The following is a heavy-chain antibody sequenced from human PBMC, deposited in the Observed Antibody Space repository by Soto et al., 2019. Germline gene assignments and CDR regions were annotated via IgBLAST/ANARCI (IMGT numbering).Heavy chain of an antibody. CDR3: ARSRGGSSWYLDYYFDY. Sequence: ASVKVSCKASGYTVTSYGISWVRQAPGQGLEWMGWISACNGNTNYAQKLQGRVTMTTDTSTSTAYMELRSLRSDDTAVYYCARSRGGSSWYLDYYFDYWGQGTLVTVSS. D-gene: IGHD6-13*01. J-gene: IGHJ4*02. CDR1: GYTVTSYG. V-gene: IGHV1-18*01. CDR2: ISACNGNT.